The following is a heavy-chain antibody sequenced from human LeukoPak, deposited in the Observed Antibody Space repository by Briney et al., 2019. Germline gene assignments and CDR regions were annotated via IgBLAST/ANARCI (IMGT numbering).Heavy chain of an antibody. CDR3: ANTMVRGVISFNF. J-gene: IGHJ4*02. CDR1: GGSFSGYY. Sequence: PSETLSLTCAVYGGSFSGYYWSWVRQSPGKGLEWVSSISGSGGSTYYADSVKGRFTISRDNSKNTLYLQMNSLRAEDTAVYYCANTMVRGVISFNFWGQGTLVTVSS. D-gene: IGHD3-10*01. V-gene: IGHV3-23*01. CDR2: ISGSGGST.